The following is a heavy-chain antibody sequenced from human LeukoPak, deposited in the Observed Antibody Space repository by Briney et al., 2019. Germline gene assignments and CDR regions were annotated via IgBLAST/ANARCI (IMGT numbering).Heavy chain of an antibody. J-gene: IGHJ4*02. Sequence: PSETLSLTCTVSGGSISSSSYYWGWIRQPPGKGLEWIGSIYYSGSTYYNPSLKSRVTISVDTSKNQFSLKLSSVTAADTAVYYCARDLGIAVAGNDYWGQGTLVTVSS. V-gene: IGHV4-39*07. CDR2: IYYSGST. D-gene: IGHD6-19*01. CDR3: ARDLGIAVAGNDY. CDR1: GGSISSSSYY.